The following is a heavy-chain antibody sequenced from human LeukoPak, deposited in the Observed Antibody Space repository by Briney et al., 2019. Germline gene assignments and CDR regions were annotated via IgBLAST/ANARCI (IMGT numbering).Heavy chain of an antibody. J-gene: IGHJ4*02. D-gene: IGHD1-1*01. CDR1: GYTFTRYY. Sequence: ASVKVSCKASGYTFTRYYMHWVRQAPGQGLEWMGIIDPSVDSTTYAQKFQGRVTMTRDMSTSTVHMELDSLRSEDTAVYYCATFKSSGEYFDYWGQGTLVTVSS. CDR2: IDPSVDST. CDR3: ATFKSSGEYFDY. V-gene: IGHV1-46*01.